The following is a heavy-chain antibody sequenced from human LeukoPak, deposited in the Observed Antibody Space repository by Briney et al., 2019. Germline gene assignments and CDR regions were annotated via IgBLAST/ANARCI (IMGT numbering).Heavy chain of an antibody. Sequence: PGGSLRLSCAASGFTFSSYAMSWVRQAPGKGLEWVSAISGSGGSTYDADSVEGRFTISRDNSKNTPYLQMNSLRAEDTAVYYCAKNLIGSTSPTPYYYYGMDVWGQGTTVTVSS. V-gene: IGHV3-23*01. J-gene: IGHJ6*02. CDR1: GFTFSSYA. CDR3: AKNLIGSTSPTPYYYYGMDV. D-gene: IGHD2-2*01. CDR2: ISGSGGST.